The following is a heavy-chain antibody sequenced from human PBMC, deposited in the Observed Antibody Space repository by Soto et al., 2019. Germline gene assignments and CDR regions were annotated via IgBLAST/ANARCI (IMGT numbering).Heavy chain of an antibody. CDR1: GYTFTSYD. CDR2: MNPYSGNT. CDR3: ARVRLPGYCSGGSCYSVNWFDP. V-gene: IGHV1-8*01. J-gene: IGHJ5*02. D-gene: IGHD2-15*01. Sequence: ASVKVSCKASGYTFTSYDINWVRQATGQGLEWMGWMNPYSGNTGYAQKFQGRVTMTRNTSISTAYMELSSLRSEDTAVYYCARVRLPGYCSGGSCYSVNWFDPWGQGTLVTVSS.